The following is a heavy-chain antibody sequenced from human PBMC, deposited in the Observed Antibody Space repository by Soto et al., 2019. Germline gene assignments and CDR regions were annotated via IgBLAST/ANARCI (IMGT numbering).Heavy chain of an antibody. V-gene: IGHV1-2*04. CDR1: GYTFTGYY. J-gene: IGHJ4*02. Sequence: DSVKVSCKASGYTFTGYYMHWVRQAPGQGLEWMGWINPNSGGTNYAQKFQGWVTMTRDTSIGTAYMELSRLRSDDTAVYYCALGYCSGGSCFPLAYCGQRTLVTVSS. CDR3: ALGYCSGGSCFPLAY. CDR2: INPNSGGT. D-gene: IGHD2-15*01.